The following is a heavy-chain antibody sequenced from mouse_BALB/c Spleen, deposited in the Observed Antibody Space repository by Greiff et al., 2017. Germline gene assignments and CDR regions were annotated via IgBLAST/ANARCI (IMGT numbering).Heavy chain of an antibody. CDR1: GFTFSSFG. CDR3: ARGAGWAWFAY. J-gene: IGHJ3*01. CDR2: ISSGSSTI. Sequence: EVQVVESGGGLVQPGGSRKLSCAASGFTFSSFGMHWVRQAPEKGLEWVAYISSGSSTIYYADTVKGRFTITRDNPKNTLFLQMTSLRSEDTAMYYCARGAGWAWFAYWGQGTLVTVSA. D-gene: IGHD3-1*01. V-gene: IGHV5-17*02.